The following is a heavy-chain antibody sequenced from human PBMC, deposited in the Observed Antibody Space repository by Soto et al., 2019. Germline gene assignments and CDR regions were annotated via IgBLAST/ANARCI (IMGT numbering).Heavy chain of an antibody. V-gene: IGHV4-59*01. CDR2: IYYSGST. Sequence: SETLSLTCTVSGGSISSYYWSWIRQPPGKGLEWMGYIYYSGSTNYNPSLTSRVTMSVDTSKNQFSLKLSSVTAADTAVYYCARGPWEYYGMDVWGQGTTVTVSS. CDR3: ARGPWEYYGMDV. D-gene: IGHD1-26*01. CDR1: GGSISSYY. J-gene: IGHJ6*02.